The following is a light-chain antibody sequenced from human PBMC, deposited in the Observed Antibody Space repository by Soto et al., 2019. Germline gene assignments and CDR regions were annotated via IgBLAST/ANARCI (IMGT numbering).Light chain of an antibody. CDR3: QQYHNWPIT. Sequence: EIVITPSPATLFVSPGERATLPCRASQSVSSNLAWHQQKPGQAPRILMYDASTRATGISARFSGSGSGTEFTLTISSLQSEDFAVYYCQQYHNWPITFGQGTRLEIK. CDR2: DAS. J-gene: IGKJ5*01. CDR1: QSVSSN. V-gene: IGKV3-15*01.